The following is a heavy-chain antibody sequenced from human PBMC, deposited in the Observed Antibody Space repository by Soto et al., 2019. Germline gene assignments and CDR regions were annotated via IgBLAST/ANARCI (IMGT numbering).Heavy chain of an antibody. CDR1: GYTLTTAW. J-gene: IGHJ4*02. CDR3: ARHAGNSWKGDYFDY. V-gene: IGHV5-51*01. Sequence: GESLKMSCRASGYTLTTAWIGWVLQMPGQGLEWMGIIDPGDSDTRYSPSFQGRITISVDKSISTAYLQWSSLEASDTAIYYCARHAGNSWKGDYFDYWGRGALVTVSS. CDR2: IDPGDSDT. D-gene: IGHD6-13*01.